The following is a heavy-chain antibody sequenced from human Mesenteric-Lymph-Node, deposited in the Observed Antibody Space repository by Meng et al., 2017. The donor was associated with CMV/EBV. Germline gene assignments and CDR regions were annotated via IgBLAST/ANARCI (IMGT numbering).Heavy chain of an antibody. CDR3: AKDIKVGGKGPDY. CDR1: GFTFSSYA. D-gene: IGHD6-19*01. Sequence: GESLKISCAASGFTFSSYAMSWVRQAPGKGLEWVSAISGSGGSTYYADSVKGRFTISRDNSRSVVYLQMNNLRAEDTALYYCAKDIKVGGKGPDYWGQGTLVTVSS. J-gene: IGHJ4*02. V-gene: IGHV3-23*01. CDR2: ISGSGGST.